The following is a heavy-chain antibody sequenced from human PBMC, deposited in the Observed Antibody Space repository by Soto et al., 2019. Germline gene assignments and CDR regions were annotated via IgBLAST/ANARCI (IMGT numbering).Heavy chain of an antibody. CDR3: AREVGAKGFFDY. V-gene: IGHV3-23*01. CDR1: GFSFSSYA. J-gene: IGHJ4*02. D-gene: IGHD1-26*01. CDR2: ISDSGGKT. Sequence: PGGSLRLSCAASGFSFSSYAMSWARQAPGKGLEWVSAISDSGGKTYYTDSVKGRFTISRDNSKNTLYLQMNSLRVEDTAIYHCAREVGAKGFFDYWGQGTLVTVSS.